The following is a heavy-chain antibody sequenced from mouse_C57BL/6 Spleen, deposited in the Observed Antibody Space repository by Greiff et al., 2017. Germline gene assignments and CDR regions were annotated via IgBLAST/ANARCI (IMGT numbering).Heavy chain of an antibody. CDR2: IRSKSNNYVT. V-gene: IGHV10-1*01. CDR3: VRQSYGYGGYYAKDY. D-gene: IGHD2-2*01. CDR1: GFSFHTYA. J-gene: IGHJ4*01. Sequence: EVQLVESGGGLVQPKGSLTLSCAASGFSFHTYAMNWVRQAPGKGLEWVARIRSKSNNYVTYYNDTVKDRFTISRDDSESMLYRQMNNLRAEDTASYNCVRQSYGYGGYYAKDYWGQGTSVTVSS.